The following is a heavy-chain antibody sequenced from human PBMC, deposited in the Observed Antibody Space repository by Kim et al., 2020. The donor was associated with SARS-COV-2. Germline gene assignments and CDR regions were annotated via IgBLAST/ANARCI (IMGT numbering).Heavy chain of an antibody. CDR1: GFTFSSYG. J-gene: IGHJ4*01. D-gene: IGHD6-13*01. V-gene: IGHV3-30*12. CDR2: ISYDGSNK. CDR3: ARGAAGEYYFGY. Sequence: GGSLRLSCAASGFTFSSYGMHWVRQAPGKGLEWVAVISYDGSNKYYADSVKGRFTISRDNSKNTLYLQMNSLRAGDTAVYYCARGAAGEYYFGYWGQRTLVTVAS.